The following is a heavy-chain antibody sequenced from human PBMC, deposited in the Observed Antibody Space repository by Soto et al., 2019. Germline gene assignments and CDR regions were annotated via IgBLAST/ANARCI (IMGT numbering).Heavy chain of an antibody. J-gene: IGHJ4*02. Sequence: PSQTLSLTCAISGDSVSSSTAAWNWIRQSPSRGLEWLGRTYYRSKWYNDYAVSVKSRITINPETSKNHFSLQLNSVAPEDTAVYYWARKPGGYAYFDFWGQGILVTVSS. V-gene: IGHV6-1*01. CDR2: TYYRSKWYN. CDR1: GDSVSSSTAA. CDR3: ARKPGGYAYFDF. D-gene: IGHD2-2*01.